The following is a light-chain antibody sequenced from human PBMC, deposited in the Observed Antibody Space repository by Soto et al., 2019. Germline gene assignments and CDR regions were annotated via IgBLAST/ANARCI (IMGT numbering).Light chain of an antibody. V-gene: IGLV2-8*01. Sequence: QSALTQPPSASGSPGQSVTISCTGTSSDVGAYNYVAWYQQHPGKGPRLMIYEVTKRPSGVPDRFSGSKSGTSVFLAISGLQSEDEADYYCTAWDNSLSAVVFGGGTKLTVL. J-gene: IGLJ2*01. CDR3: TAWDNSLSAVV. CDR1: SSDVGAYNY. CDR2: EVT.